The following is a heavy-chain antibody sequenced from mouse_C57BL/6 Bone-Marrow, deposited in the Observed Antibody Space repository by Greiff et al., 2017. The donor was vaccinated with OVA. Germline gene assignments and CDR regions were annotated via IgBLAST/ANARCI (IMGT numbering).Heavy chain of an antibody. Sequence: ESGPGLVKPSQSLSLTCSVTGYSITSGYYWNWIRQFPGNKLEWMGYISYDGSNNYNPSLKNRISITRDTSKNQFFLKLNSVTTEDTATYYCARGYYGSSYDYFDYWGQGTTLTVSS. D-gene: IGHD1-1*01. J-gene: IGHJ2*01. V-gene: IGHV3-6*01. CDR2: ISYDGSN. CDR1: GYSITSGYY. CDR3: ARGYYGSSYDYFDY.